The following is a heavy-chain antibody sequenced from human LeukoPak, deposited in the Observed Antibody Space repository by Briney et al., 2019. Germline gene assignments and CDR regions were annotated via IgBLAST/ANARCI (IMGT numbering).Heavy chain of an antibody. CDR1: GYTFTGYY. J-gene: IGHJ3*02. CDR3: ARTYYYDSSGYPVQVSDAFDI. V-gene: IGHV1-2*02. CDR2: INPNSGGT. Sequence: ASVTVSCKASGYTFTGYYMHWVRQAPGQGLEGMGWINPNSGGTNYAQKFQGRVTMTRDTSISTAYMELSRLRSDDTAVYYCARTYYYDSSGYPVQVSDAFDIWGQGTMVTVSS. D-gene: IGHD3-22*01.